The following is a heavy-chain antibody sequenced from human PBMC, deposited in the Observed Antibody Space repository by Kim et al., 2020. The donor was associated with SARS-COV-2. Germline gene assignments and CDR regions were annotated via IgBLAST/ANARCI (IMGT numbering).Heavy chain of an antibody. J-gene: IGHJ4*02. Sequence: GGSLRLSCVESGITSSSSWLTWVRQAPGKGLEWVANIKRDGSERYSGDSVKGRFTISRDNAKSSVFLQMNSLRSEDTAVYYCGISGIWGQGTLVTVSS. V-gene: IGHV3-7*01. CDR2: IKRDGSER. CDR3: GISGI. CDR1: GITSSSSW.